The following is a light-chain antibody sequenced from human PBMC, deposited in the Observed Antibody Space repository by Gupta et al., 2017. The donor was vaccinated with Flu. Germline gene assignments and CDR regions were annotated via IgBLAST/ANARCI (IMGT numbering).Light chain of an antibody. Sequence: SYELTQPPSVSVSPGQTASITCSGDKWGDKYACWYQQKPGQSLVLGSYKDSKRPSGIPERFSGSNSGNTATMNISGTQAMDESDYYCQEWDSSTGVFGGGTKLTVL. CDR3: QEWDSSTGV. V-gene: IGLV3-1*01. CDR2: KDS. CDR1: KWGDKY. J-gene: IGLJ2*01.